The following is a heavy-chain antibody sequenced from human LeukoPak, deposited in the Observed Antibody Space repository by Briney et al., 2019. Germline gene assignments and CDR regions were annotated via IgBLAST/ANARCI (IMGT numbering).Heavy chain of an antibody. D-gene: IGHD3-22*01. CDR1: GFIFSCCG. Sequence: GGSLRLSCAASGFIFSCCGLHWVRQAPGKGLEWVAVIWADGSNKYYADSVKGRFTISRDNSKNTLYLQMNSLRAEDTTVYYCARDPSGYFSYWGQGTLATVSS. CDR3: ARDPSGYFSY. V-gene: IGHV3-33*01. J-gene: IGHJ4*02. CDR2: IWADGSNK.